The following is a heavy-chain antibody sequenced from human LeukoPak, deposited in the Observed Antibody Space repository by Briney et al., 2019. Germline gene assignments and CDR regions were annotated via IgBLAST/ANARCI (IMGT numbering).Heavy chain of an antibody. CDR2: IYTSGST. Sequence: PSETLSLTCTVSGGSISSYYWSWTRQPAGKGLEWIGRIYTSGSTNYNPSLKSRVTMSVDTSKNQFSLKLSSVTAADTAVYYCARGRVHYDGSGYNFYFQHWGQGTLVTVSS. J-gene: IGHJ1*01. V-gene: IGHV4-4*07. CDR3: ARGRVHYDGSGYNFYFQH. CDR1: GGSISSYY. D-gene: IGHD3-22*01.